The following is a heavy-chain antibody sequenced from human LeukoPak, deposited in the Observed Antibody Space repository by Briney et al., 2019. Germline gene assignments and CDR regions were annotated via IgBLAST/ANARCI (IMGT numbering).Heavy chain of an antibody. Sequence: GGSLRLSCAASGFTFSSYGMHWVRQAPGKGLEWVAVISYDGSNKYYADSVKGRFTISRDNSKNTLYLQMNSLRAEDTAVYYCARGGGVPAASYFYAMDVWGKGTTVTVSS. CDR1: GFTFSSYG. J-gene: IGHJ6*04. CDR3: ARGGGVPAASYFYAMDV. V-gene: IGHV3-30*03. D-gene: IGHD2-2*01. CDR2: ISYDGSNK.